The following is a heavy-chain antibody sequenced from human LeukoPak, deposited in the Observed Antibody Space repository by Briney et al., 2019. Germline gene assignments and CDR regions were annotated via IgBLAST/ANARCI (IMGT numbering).Heavy chain of an antibody. D-gene: IGHD4-23*01. Sequence: GASVKVSCKASGYTFTGYYMHWVRQAPGRGLEWMGWINPNSGGTNYAQKFQGRVTMTRDTSISTAYMELSRLRSDDTAVYYCARSSRMTTVVTPAGYWGQGTLVTVSS. CDR2: INPNSGGT. CDR3: ARSSRMTTVVTPAGY. CDR1: GYTFTGYY. V-gene: IGHV1-2*02. J-gene: IGHJ4*02.